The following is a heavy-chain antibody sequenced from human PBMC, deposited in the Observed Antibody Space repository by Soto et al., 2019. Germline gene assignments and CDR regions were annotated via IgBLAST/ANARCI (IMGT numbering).Heavy chain of an antibody. Sequence: PGGSLRLSCAASGFTFSSYAMSWVRQAPGKGLEWVSAISGSGGSTYYADSVKGRFTISRDNSKNTLYLQMNSLRAEDTAVYYCAEWLSPYYYYYGMDVWGQGTTVTVSS. D-gene: IGHD3-3*01. V-gene: IGHV3-23*01. CDR2: ISGSGGST. CDR1: GFTFSSYA. J-gene: IGHJ6*02. CDR3: AEWLSPYYYYYGMDV.